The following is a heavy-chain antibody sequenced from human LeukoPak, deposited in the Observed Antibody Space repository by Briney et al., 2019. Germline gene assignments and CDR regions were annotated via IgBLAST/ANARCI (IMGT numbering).Heavy chain of an antibody. J-gene: IGHJ4*02. V-gene: IGHV4-4*07. CDR1: GGSISSYY. D-gene: IGHD5-18*01. CDR2: IYTSGGT. CDR3: ARDGTDTAMVRPFDY. Sequence: SETLSLTCTVSGGSISSYYWSWIRQPAGKGLGWIGRIYTSGGTNYNPSLKSRVTMSVDTSKNQFSLKLSSVTAADTAVYYCARDGTDTAMVRPFDYWGQGTLVTVSS.